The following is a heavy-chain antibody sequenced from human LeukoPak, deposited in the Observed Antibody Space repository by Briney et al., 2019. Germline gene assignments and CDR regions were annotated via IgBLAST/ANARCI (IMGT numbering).Heavy chain of an antibody. CDR3: ARVEVGGGYSKLDY. D-gene: IGHD1-26*01. J-gene: IGHJ4*02. CDR2: INEDGSDT. V-gene: IGHV3-74*01. Sequence: PGGSLRLSCAASGFTFTRYWMHWVRQPPGKGLEWVSRINEDGSDTTYADSVKGRFTISRDNGKNTVFLKMNSLRVEDTAVYYCARVEVGGGYSKLDYWGQGILVTVSS. CDR1: GFTFTRYW.